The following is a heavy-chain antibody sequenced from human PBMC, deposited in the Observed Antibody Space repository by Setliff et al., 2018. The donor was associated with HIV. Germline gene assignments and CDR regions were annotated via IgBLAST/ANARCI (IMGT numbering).Heavy chain of an antibody. J-gene: IGHJ4*02. CDR1: GYSISSGYY. V-gene: IGHV4-38-2*01. Sequence: PSETLSLTCAVSGYSISSGYYWGWIRQPPGKGLEWIGNIYDSGHTFYNPSLKSRVTISVDTSKNQFSLKLTSVTAADTAVYYCARARGLQDSGYDYVLYYFDYWGQGTLVTGSS. CDR2: IYDSGHT. CDR3: ARARGLQDSGYDYVLYYFDY. D-gene: IGHD5-12*01.